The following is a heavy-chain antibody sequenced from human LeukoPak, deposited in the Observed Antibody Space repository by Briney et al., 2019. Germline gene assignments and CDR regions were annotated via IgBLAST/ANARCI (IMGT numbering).Heavy chain of an antibody. V-gene: IGHV1-2*02. D-gene: IGHD1-1*01. CDR1: GYTFTGYY. CDR2: IDPNSGGT. CDR3: AREGAVGLDDAFDI. J-gene: IGHJ3*02. Sequence: ASVKVSCKASGYTFTGYYMHWVRQAPGQGLEWMGWIDPNSGGTKYTQKFQGRVTMTRDTSITTAYMELSRLTSDDTAVYYCAREGAVGLDDAFDIWGQGTMVTVSS.